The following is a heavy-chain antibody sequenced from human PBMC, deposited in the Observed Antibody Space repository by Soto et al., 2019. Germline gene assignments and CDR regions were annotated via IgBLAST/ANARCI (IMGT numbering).Heavy chain of an antibody. CDR2: IYSGGST. Sequence: GGSLRLSCAASGFTVSSYYMSWVRQAPGKGLEWVSVIYSGGSTYYADSVKGRFTISRHNSKNTLYLQMNSLRAEDTAVYYCARDGGAARYGSGYYMDVWGKGTTVTVSS. D-gene: IGHD3-10*01. CDR1: GFTVSSYY. J-gene: IGHJ6*03. CDR3: ARDGGAARYGSGYYMDV. V-gene: IGHV3-53*04.